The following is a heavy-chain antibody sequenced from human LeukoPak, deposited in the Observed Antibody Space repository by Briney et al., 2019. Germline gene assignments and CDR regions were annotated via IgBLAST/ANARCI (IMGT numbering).Heavy chain of an antibody. D-gene: IGHD6-13*01. Sequence: ASVKVSCKASGYTFTSYYMHWVRQAPGQGLEWMGIINPSGGSTSYSQKFQGRVTMTRDTSTSTVYMELSSLRSEDTAVYYCASSAAGTAIEVDWGQGTLVTVSS. V-gene: IGHV1-46*03. CDR3: ASSAAGTAIEVD. CDR1: GYTFTSYY. J-gene: IGHJ4*02. CDR2: INPSGGST.